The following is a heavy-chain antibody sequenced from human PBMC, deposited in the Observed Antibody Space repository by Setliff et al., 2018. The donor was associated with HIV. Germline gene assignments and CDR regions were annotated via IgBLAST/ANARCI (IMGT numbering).Heavy chain of an antibody. Sequence: SETLSLTCAVSGDSISTGNWWSWVRQPPGKGLEWIGEIYHSGSTNYNPSLKSRVTLSVDKSNNQFSLKMRSVTAADTAVYYCARDPKHSSSGDLEYWGQGTLVTVSS. D-gene: IGHD3-22*01. V-gene: IGHV4-4*02. CDR1: GDSISTGNW. CDR2: IYHSGST. J-gene: IGHJ4*02. CDR3: ARDPKHSSSGDLEY.